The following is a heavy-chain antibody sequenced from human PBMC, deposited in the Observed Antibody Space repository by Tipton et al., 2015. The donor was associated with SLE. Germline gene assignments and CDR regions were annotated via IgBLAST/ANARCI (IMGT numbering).Heavy chain of an antibody. J-gene: IGHJ4*02. CDR3: ARVGLDY. D-gene: IGHD3-10*01. Sequence: SLRLSCAASGFTFSNYGMHWVRQAPGKGLEWVAVISYDESNKFYADSVKGRPTISRDNSKNTLYLQMSSLRAEDTALYYCARVGLDYWGQGTLVTVSS. V-gene: IGHV3-30*03. CDR2: ISYDESNK. CDR1: GFTFSNYG.